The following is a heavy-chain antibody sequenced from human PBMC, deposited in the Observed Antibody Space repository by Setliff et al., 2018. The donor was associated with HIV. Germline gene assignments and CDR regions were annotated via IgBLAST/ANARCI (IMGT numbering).Heavy chain of an antibody. CDR2: ISGSGTTV. Sequence: PGGSLRLSCAASGFTVSSNHMSWIRQAPGRGLEYLSYISGSGTTVFYGDSVKGRFTISRDNARNSLYLQMNSLRTEDTAVYYCARDNVAVRDWYFDYWGQGTLVTVS. D-gene: IGHD6-6*01. J-gene: IGHJ4*02. CDR1: GFTVSSNH. V-gene: IGHV3-11*04. CDR3: ARDNVAVRDWYFDY.